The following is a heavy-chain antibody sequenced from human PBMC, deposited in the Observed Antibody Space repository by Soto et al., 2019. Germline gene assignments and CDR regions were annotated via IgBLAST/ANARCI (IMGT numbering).Heavy chain of an antibody. Sequence: GGSLILSCAASGFTFSSYAMHWVRQAPGKGLEWVAVISYDGSNKYYADSVKGRFTISRDNSKNTLYLQMNSLRAEDTAVYYCARDRQWLAYGQFDYWGQGTLVTVSS. CDR1: GFTFSSYA. V-gene: IGHV3-30-3*01. J-gene: IGHJ4*02. D-gene: IGHD6-19*01. CDR2: ISYDGSNK. CDR3: ARDRQWLAYGQFDY.